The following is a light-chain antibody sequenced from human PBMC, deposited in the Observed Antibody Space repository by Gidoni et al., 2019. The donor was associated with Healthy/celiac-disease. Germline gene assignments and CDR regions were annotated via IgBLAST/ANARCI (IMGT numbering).Light chain of an antibody. CDR2: DAS. CDR3: QQRSNWPPLT. Sequence: EIVLTQSPATLSLSPGERATLSCRASQSVSSYLAWYQQKPGQAPRLLIYDASNRATGIPARFSGSESVTDFTLTISSLEPEDFAVYYCQQRSNWPPLTFGGGTKVEIK. V-gene: IGKV3-11*01. CDR1: QSVSSY. J-gene: IGKJ4*01.